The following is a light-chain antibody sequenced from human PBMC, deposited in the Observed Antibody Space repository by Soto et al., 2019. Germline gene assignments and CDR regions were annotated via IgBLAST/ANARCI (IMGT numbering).Light chain of an antibody. J-gene: IGKJ5*01. CDR3: QKDDDRPLI. CDR2: DVS. V-gene: IGKV1-33*01. Sequence: DIQMAQSPSSMSASVGDRVTITCQASQYIDKFLNWYQQMSGKAPKLLISDVSNLETGVASRFSGGGSGTEFTLTFSSLRPEDVAIYYCQKDDDRPLIVGPGTRVEIK. CDR1: QYIDKF.